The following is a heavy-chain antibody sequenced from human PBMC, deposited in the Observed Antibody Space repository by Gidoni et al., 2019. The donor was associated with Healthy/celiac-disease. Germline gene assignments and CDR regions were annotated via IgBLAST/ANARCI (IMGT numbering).Heavy chain of an antibody. Sequence: EVQLVESGGGLVQPGGSLRLSWAASGFPVSSTYMSWVRQEPGKGLELVSVIDSGGSTYYADSVKGRFTISRDNSKNTLYLQMNSLRAEDTAVYYCAREGTEAAPDAFDIWGQGTMVTVSS. V-gene: IGHV3-66*01. CDR3: AREGTEAAPDAFDI. D-gene: IGHD1-1*01. CDR2: IDSGGST. J-gene: IGHJ3*02. CDR1: GFPVSSTY.